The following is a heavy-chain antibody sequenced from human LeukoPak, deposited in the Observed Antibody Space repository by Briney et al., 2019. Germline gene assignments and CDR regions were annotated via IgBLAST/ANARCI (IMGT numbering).Heavy chain of an antibody. D-gene: IGHD6-19*01. CDR2: TIPIFGTA. CDR3: ARGYSSGWHFDY. J-gene: IGHJ4*02. V-gene: IGHV1-69*05. CDR1: GVTFSSYA. Sequence: ASVKVSCKASGVTFSSYAISWVRQAPGQGLEWMGGTIPIFGTANYAQKFQGRVTITTDESTSTAYMELSSLRSEDTAVYYCARGYSSGWHFDYWGQGTLVTVSS.